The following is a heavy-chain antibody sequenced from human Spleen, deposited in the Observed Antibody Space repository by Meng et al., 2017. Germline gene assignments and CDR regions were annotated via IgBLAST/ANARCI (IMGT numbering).Heavy chain of an antibody. J-gene: IGHJ1*01. CDR3: AKVGYYDSSNYYAYFQH. V-gene: IGHV3-74*01. D-gene: IGHD3-22*01. Sequence: GESLKISCRASGLTLTNYWMHWVRQAPGRGLVWVSRINSDGSDTSYADSVKGRFTISRDNARNTLYLQMNSLRVEDTAVYYCAKVGYYDSSNYYAYFQHWGQGTLVTVS. CDR2: INSDGSDT. CDR1: GLTLTNYW.